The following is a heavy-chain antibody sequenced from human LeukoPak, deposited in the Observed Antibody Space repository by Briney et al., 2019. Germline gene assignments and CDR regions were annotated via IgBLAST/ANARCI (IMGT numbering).Heavy chain of an antibody. J-gene: IGHJ4*02. V-gene: IGHV4-30-4*01. CDR1: GGSISSGDYY. CDR2: IYYSGST. Sequence: SSETLSLTCTVSGGSISSGDYYWSWIRQPPGKGLEWIGYIYYSGSTYYNPSLKSRVTISVDTSKNQFSLKLSSVTAADTAVYYCAREGGINAVDYWGQGTLVTVSP. D-gene: IGHD2-8*01. CDR3: AREGGINAVDY.